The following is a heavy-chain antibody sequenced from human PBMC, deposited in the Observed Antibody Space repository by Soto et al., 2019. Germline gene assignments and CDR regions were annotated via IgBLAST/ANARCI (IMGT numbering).Heavy chain of an antibody. CDR3: ARNGVYSLGS. D-gene: IGHD4-17*01. CDR2: VFRSGST. Sequence: QVQLQESGPGLVKPSGTLSLMCAVSGGSISSDHWWNWVRQPPGQGLEWIGEVFRSGSTHYDPSLKSRVTISIDMSKNQCSLTLTSVTAADTAMYYCARNGVYSLGSWGQGTLVTVSS. CDR1: GGSISSDHW. V-gene: IGHV4-4*02. J-gene: IGHJ5*02.